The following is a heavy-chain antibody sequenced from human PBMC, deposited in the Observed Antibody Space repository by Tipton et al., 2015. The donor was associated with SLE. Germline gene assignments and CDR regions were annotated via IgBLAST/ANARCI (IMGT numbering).Heavy chain of an antibody. D-gene: IGHD3-10*01. CDR2: ISGSGGST. J-gene: IGHJ3*02. Sequence: SLRLSCAASGFTFSSYAMSWVRQAPGKGLEWVSAISGSGGSTYYADSVKGRFTISRDNAKNSLYLQMNSLRAEDTAVYYCARDPEGSGDIWGQGTMVTVSS. V-gene: IGHV3-23*01. CDR3: ARDPEGSGDI. CDR1: GFTFSSYA.